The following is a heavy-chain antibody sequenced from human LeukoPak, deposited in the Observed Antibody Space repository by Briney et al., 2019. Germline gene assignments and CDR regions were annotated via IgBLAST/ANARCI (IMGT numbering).Heavy chain of an antibody. V-gene: IGHV3-30*02. CDR2: IRYDGSNK. J-gene: IGHJ1*01. CDR3: AGPSYNYLNQIQH. CDR1: GFTFSSYG. Sequence: GGSLRLSCAASGFTFSSYGMHWVRQAPGKGLEWVAFIRYDGSNKYYADSVKGRFTISRDNSKNTLYLQMNSLRAEDTAVYYCAGPSYNYLNQIQHWGQGTLVTVSS. D-gene: IGHD5-24*01.